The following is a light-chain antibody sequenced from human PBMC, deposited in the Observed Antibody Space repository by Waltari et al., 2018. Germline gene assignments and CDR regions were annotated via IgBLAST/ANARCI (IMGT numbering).Light chain of an antibody. Sequence: DLQMTQSPSSLSASVGDRVTIACRASHNISSRFNCNQQKPGKAQKDMIYVATTLQSGVRSSVSGSGSGTDFTLTIGSLQPEDFATDYCQQSRNIPYTFGQGTKLDIK. CDR1: HNISSR. CDR3: QQSRNIPYT. CDR2: VAT. J-gene: IGKJ2*01. V-gene: IGKV1-39*01.